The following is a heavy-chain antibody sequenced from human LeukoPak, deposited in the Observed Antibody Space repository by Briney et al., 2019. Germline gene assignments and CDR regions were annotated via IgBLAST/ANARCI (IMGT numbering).Heavy chain of an antibody. CDR1: GYTFTGYY. V-gene: IGHV1-2*02. CDR2: INPNSGGT. J-gene: IGHJ6*03. Sequence: ASVKVSCKASGYTFTGYYMHWVRQAPGQGLEWMGWINPNSGGTNYAQKFQGRVTMTRDTSISTAYMELSRLRSDDTAVYYCARDTGDTVTQYYYYYMDVWGKGTTVTVSS. CDR3: ARDTGDTVTQYYYYYMDV. D-gene: IGHD4-17*01.